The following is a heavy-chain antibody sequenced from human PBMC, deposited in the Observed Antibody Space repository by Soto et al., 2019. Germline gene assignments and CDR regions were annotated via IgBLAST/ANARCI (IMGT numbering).Heavy chain of an antibody. CDR3: ARQYCSSTGDLNWFDP. CDR2: IYYSGST. CDR1: GGSISSSSYY. V-gene: IGHV4-39*01. D-gene: IGHD2-2*01. J-gene: IGHJ5*02. Sequence: PSETLSLTCTVSGGSISSSSYYWGWIRQPPGKGLEWIGSIYYSGSTYYNPSLKSRVTISVDTSKNQFSLKLSSVTAADTAVYYCARQYCSSTGDLNWFDPWGQGTLVTVSS.